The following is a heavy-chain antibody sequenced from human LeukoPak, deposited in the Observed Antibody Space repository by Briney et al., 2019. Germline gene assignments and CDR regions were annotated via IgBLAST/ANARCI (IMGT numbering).Heavy chain of an antibody. CDR2: MPHDGSNE. D-gene: IGHD3-3*01. V-gene: IGHV3-30-3*01. J-gene: IGHJ4*02. CDR3: AREIFWSGYYSNLHFDY. Sequence: GGSLRLSCTASGFTFSNSAMHWVRQAPGKGLDWVAVMPHDGSNEYYADSVKGRFTMSRDNSKNTLYLQMNSLRAEDAAVYYCAREIFWSGYYSNLHFDYWGRGTQVTVSS. CDR1: GFTFSNSA.